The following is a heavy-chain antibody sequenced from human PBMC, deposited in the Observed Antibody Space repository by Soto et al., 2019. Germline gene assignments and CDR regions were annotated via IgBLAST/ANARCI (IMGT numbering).Heavy chain of an antibody. V-gene: IGHV1-24*01. D-gene: IGHD2-15*01. J-gene: IGHJ3*02. Sequence: ASVKVSCKVSGYTLTELSMHWVRQAPGKGLEWMGWIGAEDGDTNYAQKLQGRVTMTTDTSTSTAYMELRSPRSDDTAVYYCARGKIDIVVVVAATGAFDIWGQGTMVTVSS. CDR2: IGAEDGDT. CDR3: ARGKIDIVVVVAATGAFDI. CDR1: GYTLTELS.